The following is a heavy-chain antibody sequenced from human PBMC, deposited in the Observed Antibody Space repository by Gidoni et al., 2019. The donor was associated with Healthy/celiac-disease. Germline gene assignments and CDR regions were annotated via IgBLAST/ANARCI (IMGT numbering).Heavy chain of an antibody. J-gene: IGHJ4*02. V-gene: IGHV5-51*03. D-gene: IGHD3-9*01. CDR3: ARYVGEDYDILTGYYTRKYYFDY. Sequence: EVQLVQSGAEVKKPGEYLKISCKGSGYSFTSYWIASVSQMPGKGLEWMGIIYPGDSDTRYSPSCQGQVTISVDKSISTAYLQWSSLKASDTAMYYCARYVGEDYDILTGYYTRKYYFDYWGQGTLVTVSS. CDR1: GYSFTSYW. CDR2: IYPGDSDT.